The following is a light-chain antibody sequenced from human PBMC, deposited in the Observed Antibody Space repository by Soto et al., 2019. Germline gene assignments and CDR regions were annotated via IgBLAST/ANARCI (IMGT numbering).Light chain of an antibody. V-gene: IGKV3-20*01. Sequence: ETVLTQSPGTLSLSPGERATLSCRASRSVSITYLAWYQQKPGQAPRLLIYGASSRATGISDRFSGSGSGTDFTLTISRLEPEDFAVYYCQQYGDSPYTFGQGTKLEI. CDR3: QQYGDSPYT. J-gene: IGKJ2*01. CDR2: GAS. CDR1: RSVSITY.